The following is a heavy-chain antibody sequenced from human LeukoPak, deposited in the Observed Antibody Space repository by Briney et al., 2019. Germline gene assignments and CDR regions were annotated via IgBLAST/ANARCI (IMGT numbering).Heavy chain of an antibody. CDR1: GFTFSTYA. CDR2: ISYDGSKK. D-gene: IGHD5-12*01. J-gene: IGHJ4*02. CDR3: AGGDPYRGYDYPGV. V-gene: IGHV3-30*04. Sequence: PGGSLRLSCAASGFTFSTYAMHWVRQAPRKGLEWVTIISYDGSKKYYADSVRGRFTISRDNSKNTLYLQMNSLRLEDTSLYYCAGGDPYRGYDYPGVWGQGTLVTVSS.